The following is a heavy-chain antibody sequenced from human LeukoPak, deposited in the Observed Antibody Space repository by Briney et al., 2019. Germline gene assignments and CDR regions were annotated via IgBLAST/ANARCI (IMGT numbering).Heavy chain of an antibody. D-gene: IGHD3-22*01. Sequence: SETLSLTCTVSGGSTSSYYWSWIRQPPGKGLEWIGYIYYSGSTNYNPSLKSRVTISVDTSKNQFSLKLSSVTAADTAVYYCARFGQGYYDSSGYYYGAFNIWGQGTMVTVSS. CDR1: GGSTSSYY. CDR3: ARFGQGYYDSSGYYYGAFNI. CDR2: IYYSGST. V-gene: IGHV4-59*01. J-gene: IGHJ3*02.